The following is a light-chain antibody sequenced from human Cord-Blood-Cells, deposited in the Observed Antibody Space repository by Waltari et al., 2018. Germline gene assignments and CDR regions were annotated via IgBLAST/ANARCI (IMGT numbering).Light chain of an antibody. V-gene: IGLV2-14*01. CDR1: SSDVGGYNY. Sequence: QSALTQPASVSGSPGQSITISCTGTSSDVGGYNYVSWYQQHPGKAPKPMIYDVCNRPSGFSNRFSGSKSGNTASLTISGLQAEDEADYYCSSYTSSSTLYVFGTGTKVTVL. CDR3: SSYTSSSTLYV. CDR2: DVC. J-gene: IGLJ1*01.